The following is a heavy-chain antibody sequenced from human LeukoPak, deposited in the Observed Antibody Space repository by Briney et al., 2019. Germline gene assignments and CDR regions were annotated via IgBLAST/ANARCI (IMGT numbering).Heavy chain of an antibody. J-gene: IGHJ4*02. CDR3: AKAGAYCSSTSCYEEYYFDY. Sequence: GGSLRLSCAASGFTFSSYWMSWVRQAPGKGLEWVANIRQDGSVQNYVDSVKGRFTISRDNSKNTLYLQMNSLRAEDTAVYYCAKAGAYCSSTSCYEEYYFDYWGQGTLVTVSS. D-gene: IGHD2-2*01. CDR2: IRQDGSVQ. CDR1: GFTFSSYW. V-gene: IGHV3-7*03.